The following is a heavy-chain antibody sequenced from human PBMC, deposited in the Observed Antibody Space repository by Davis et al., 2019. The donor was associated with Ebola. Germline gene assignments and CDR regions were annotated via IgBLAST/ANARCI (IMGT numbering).Heavy chain of an antibody. J-gene: IGHJ4*02. CDR3: VKDRFTVVVVHGGFDY. Sequence: GESLKISCAASGFTFSSYAMHWVRQAPGKGLEWVAVISYDGSNKYYADSVKGRFTISRDNSKDTLYLQMRSLRTEDTAVYYCVKDRFTVVVVHGGFDYWGQGTLVTVSS. CDR1: GFTFSSYA. V-gene: IGHV3-30*14. CDR2: ISYDGSNK. D-gene: IGHD2-15*01.